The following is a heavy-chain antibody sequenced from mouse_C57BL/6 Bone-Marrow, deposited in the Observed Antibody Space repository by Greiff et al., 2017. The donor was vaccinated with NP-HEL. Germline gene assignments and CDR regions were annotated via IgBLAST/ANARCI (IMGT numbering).Heavy chain of an antibody. V-gene: IGHV5-12*01. CDR3: ARRDYDYFDY. CDR2: ISNGGGST. J-gene: IGHJ2*01. D-gene: IGHD2-4*01. CDR1: GFTFSDYY. Sequence: EVQVVESGGGLVQPGGSLKLSCAASGFTFSDYYMYWVRQTPEKRLEWVAYISNGGGSTYYPDTVKGRFTISRDNAKNTLYLQMSRLKSEDTAMYYCARRDYDYFDYWGQGTTLTVSS.